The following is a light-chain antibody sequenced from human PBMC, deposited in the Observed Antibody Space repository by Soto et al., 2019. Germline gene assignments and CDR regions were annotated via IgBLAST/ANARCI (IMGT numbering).Light chain of an antibody. CDR1: QSISSY. V-gene: IGKV1-39*01. J-gene: IGKJ4*01. CDR2: AAS. CDR3: QQSYSTPLT. Sequence: DIQMTQSPSSLSASVGDRVTITCRASQSISSYLNWYQQKPGKAPKLLIYAASSFQSGVPSRFSGSGSGTDFTLTISSLQPEDFATYYCQQSYSTPLTFGGGTKGEIK.